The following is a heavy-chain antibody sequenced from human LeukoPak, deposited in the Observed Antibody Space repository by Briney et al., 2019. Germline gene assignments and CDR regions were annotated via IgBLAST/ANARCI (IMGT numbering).Heavy chain of an antibody. Sequence: GRTLRLSCAASGFTFSSYAMHWVRQAPGKGLEWVALIPYDGSNKYYADSVKGRFTISRDNSKNTLYLQMNSLRAEDTAVYYCAKAYYYYYYMDVWGKGTTVTISS. J-gene: IGHJ6*03. CDR3: AKAYYYYYYMDV. CDR1: GFTFSSYA. V-gene: IGHV3-30*04. CDR2: IPYDGSNK.